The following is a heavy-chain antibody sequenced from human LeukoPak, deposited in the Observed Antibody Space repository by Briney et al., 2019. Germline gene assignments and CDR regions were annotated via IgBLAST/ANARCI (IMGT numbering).Heavy chain of an antibody. J-gene: IGHJ5*02. CDR2: INHSGST. D-gene: IGHD2-2*01. V-gene: IGHV4-34*01. CDR3: SRGPSQLPSP. CDR1: GGSFSGYY. Sequence: SETLSLTCAVYGGSFSGYYWSWIRQPPGKGLEWIGEINHSGSTNYNPSLKSRVTISVDTSKNQFSLKLSSVTAEDTAVYYCSRGPSQLPSPWGQGALVTVSS.